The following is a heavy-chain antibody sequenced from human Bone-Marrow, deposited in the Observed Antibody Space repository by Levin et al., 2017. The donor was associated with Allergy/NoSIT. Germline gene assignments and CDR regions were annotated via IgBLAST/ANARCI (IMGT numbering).Heavy chain of an antibody. D-gene: IGHD6-6*01. CDR2: IYYSGST. Sequence: PSETLSLTCTVSGGSISSYYWSWIRQPPGKGLEWIGYIYYSGSTNYNPSLKSRVTISVDTSKNQFSLKLSSVTAADTAVYYCAREASIAARRYYYYYGMDVWGQGTTVTVSS. CDR3: AREASIAARRYYYYYGMDV. CDR1: GGSISSYY. J-gene: IGHJ6*02. V-gene: IGHV4-59*01.